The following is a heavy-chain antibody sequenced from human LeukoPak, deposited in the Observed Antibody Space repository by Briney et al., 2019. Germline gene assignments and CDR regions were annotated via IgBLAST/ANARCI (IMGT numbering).Heavy chain of an antibody. CDR2: ISSSGSTI. Sequence: PGGSLRLSCAASGFTFSDYYMNWIRQAPGKGLEWVSYISSSGSTIYYADSAKGRFTISRDNAKNSLYLQMNSLRAEDTAVYYCAKEGNYDILTGYYSDYWGQGTLVTVSS. CDR1: GFTFSDYY. D-gene: IGHD3-9*01. CDR3: AKEGNYDILTGYYSDY. J-gene: IGHJ4*02. V-gene: IGHV3-11*04.